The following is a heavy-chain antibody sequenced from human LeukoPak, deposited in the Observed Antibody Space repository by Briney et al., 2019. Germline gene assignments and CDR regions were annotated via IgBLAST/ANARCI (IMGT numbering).Heavy chain of an antibody. V-gene: IGHV4-39*07. D-gene: IGHD1-26*01. J-gene: IGHJ4*02. Sequence: PSETLSLTCTVSGGSISSSSYYWGWIRQPPGKGLEWIGNIFYSGNTYYNPSLKSRVTISVDTSKNRFSLKLSSVTAADTAVYYCARKGTISGSYGYWGQGTLVTVSS. CDR3: ARKGTISGSYGY. CDR1: GGSISSSSYY. CDR2: IFYSGNT.